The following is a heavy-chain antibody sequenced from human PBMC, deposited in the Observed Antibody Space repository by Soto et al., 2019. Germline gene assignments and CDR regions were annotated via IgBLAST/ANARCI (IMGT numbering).Heavy chain of an antibody. Sequence: QVQLQESGPGLVKPSQTLSLTCSVSGGSINSGTYYWSWIRQHPGEGPEWIGYIYYSGTTYYNPSLKIRVTISVETSKNQFSLNLSSVTAADTAVYFCARCPGYSSPASRNWLYYYGMDVWGPGTTVTVSS. D-gene: IGHD5-18*01. V-gene: IGHV4-31*03. CDR3: ARCPGYSSPASRNWLYYYGMDV. J-gene: IGHJ6*02. CDR2: IYYSGTT. CDR1: GGSINSGTYY.